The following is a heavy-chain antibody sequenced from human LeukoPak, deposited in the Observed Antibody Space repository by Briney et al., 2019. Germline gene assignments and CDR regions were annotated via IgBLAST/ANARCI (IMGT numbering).Heavy chain of an antibody. D-gene: IGHD6-19*01. CDR1: GGSIGTYH. Sequence: SETLSLTRTVSGGSIGTYHWSWVRQPPGKGLEWIGYIFDSGSPSYRPALKSRVTIPLDTSKNHVSLRLQSATAADTAIYYCARHDDNGWYFFDIWGQGTLVTVSS. V-gene: IGHV4-59*08. J-gene: IGHJ4*02. CDR2: IFDSGSP. CDR3: ARHDDNGWYFFDI.